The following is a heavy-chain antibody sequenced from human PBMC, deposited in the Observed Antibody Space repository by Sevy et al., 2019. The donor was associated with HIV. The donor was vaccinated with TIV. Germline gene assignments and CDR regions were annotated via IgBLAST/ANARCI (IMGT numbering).Heavy chain of an antibody. J-gene: IGHJ4*02. CDR1: GFTFSSYA. CDR2: ISGSGGST. V-gene: IGHV3-23*01. CDR3: AKHDSSGYYYFDY. D-gene: IGHD3-22*01. Sequence: GGSLRLSCAASGFTFSSYAMSWVRQAPGKGLERVSAISGSGGSTYYADSVKGRFTISRDNSKNTLYLQMNSLRAEDTAVYYCAKHDSSGYYYFDYWGQGTLVTVSS.